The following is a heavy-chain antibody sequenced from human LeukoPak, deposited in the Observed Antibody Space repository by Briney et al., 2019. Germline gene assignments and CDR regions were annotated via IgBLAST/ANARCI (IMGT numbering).Heavy chain of an antibody. V-gene: IGHV4-34*01. D-gene: IGHD3-10*01. J-gene: IGHJ5*02. CDR1: GGSFSRYY. CDR3: ASLWFGELYRWFDP. CDR2: INHSGST. Sequence: SETLSLTCAVYGGSFSRYYWSWIRQPPGKGLEWIGEINHSGSTNYNPSLKSRVTISVDTSKNQFSLKLSSVTAADTAAYYCASLWFGELYRWFDPWGQGTLVTVSS.